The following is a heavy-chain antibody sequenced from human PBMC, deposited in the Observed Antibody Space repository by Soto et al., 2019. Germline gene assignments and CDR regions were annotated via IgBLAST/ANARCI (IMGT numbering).Heavy chain of an antibody. J-gene: IGHJ4*02. D-gene: IGHD1-20*01. CDR1: GFTFNDAW. V-gene: IGHV3-15*01. Sequence: GGSLRLSCAASGFTFNDAWMSWVRQAPGKGLEWVGRIKSKSDGGTTDYAAPVKCRFIISRDDSKNTLFLQVNSLKTEDTAVYYCTTRIPGTIGFDHWGQGTLVTVSS. CDR3: TTRIPGTIGFDH. CDR2: IKSKSDGGTT.